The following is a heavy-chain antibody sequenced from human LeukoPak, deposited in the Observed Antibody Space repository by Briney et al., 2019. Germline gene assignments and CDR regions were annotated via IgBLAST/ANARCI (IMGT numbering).Heavy chain of an antibody. CDR2: VYNSGIT. CDR3: ARVRLSSGYSN. Sequence: PSETLSLTCSVSGAYVSDYYCNWIRQPPGKGLEWIGYVYNSGITNYNHSLRSRVTISLDTSKNQFSLKLNSVTAADTAVYYCARVRLSSGYSNWGQGTLVTVSS. J-gene: IGHJ4*02. CDR1: GAYVSDYY. V-gene: IGHV4-59*02. D-gene: IGHD3-22*01.